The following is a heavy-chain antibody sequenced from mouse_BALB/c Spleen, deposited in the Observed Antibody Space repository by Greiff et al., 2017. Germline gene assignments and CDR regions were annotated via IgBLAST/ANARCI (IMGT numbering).Heavy chain of an antibody. J-gene: IGHJ2*01. Sequence: VQLQQSGPELVKPGASVKIPCKASGYTFTDYNMDWVKQSHGKSLEWIGDINPNNGGTIYNQKFKGKATLTVDKSSSTAYMELRSLTSEDTAVYYCARVMITTDGGLDYWGQGTTLTVSS. V-gene: IGHV1-18*01. D-gene: IGHD2-4*01. CDR3: ARVMITTDGGLDY. CDR1: GYTFTDYN. CDR2: INPNNGGT.